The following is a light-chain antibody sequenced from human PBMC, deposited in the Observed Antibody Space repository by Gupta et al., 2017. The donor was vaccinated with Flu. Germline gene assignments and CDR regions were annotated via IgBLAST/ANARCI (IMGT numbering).Light chain of an antibody. CDR3: QSYDNGRGGSVI. J-gene: IGLJ2*01. CDR2: DND. CDR1: SSNIGAGHA. Sequence: QSVLTQPPSVSGAPGQRVTISCTGSSSNIGAGHAVNWYKQLPGGAPNLLMYDNDNRPSGVPDRFSGSTSGTSASLAIAGLQADDEADYYCQSYDNGRGGSVIFGGGTRLTVL. V-gene: IGLV1-40*01.